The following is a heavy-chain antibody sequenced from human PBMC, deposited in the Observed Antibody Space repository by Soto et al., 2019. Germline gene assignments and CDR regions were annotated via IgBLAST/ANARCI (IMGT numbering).Heavy chain of an antibody. CDR2: IIPIFGTA. D-gene: IGHD4-4*01. CDR3: ASPGTVTTGYYYYYYGMDV. J-gene: IGHJ6*02. Sequence: GASVKVSCKASGGTFSSYAISWVRQAPGQGLEWMGGIIPIFGTANYAQKFQGRVTITADESTSTAYMELSSLRSEDTAVYYCASPGTVTTGYYYYYYGMDVWGQGTTVTVSS. V-gene: IGHV1-69*13. CDR1: GGTFSSYA.